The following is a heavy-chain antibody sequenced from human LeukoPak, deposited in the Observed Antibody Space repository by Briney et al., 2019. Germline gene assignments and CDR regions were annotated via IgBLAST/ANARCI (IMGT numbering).Heavy chain of an antibody. CDR1: VFTFSSYV. CDR3: AKDGGGYYYYMDV. Sequence: GGSLRLSCADSVFTFSSYVMSWVRQALGKGLEWVSAISGSGGSTYYADSVKGRFTISRDNSKNTLYLQMNSLRAEDTAVYYCAKDGGGYYYYMDVWGKGTTVTVSS. J-gene: IGHJ6*03. D-gene: IGHD3-16*01. V-gene: IGHV3-23*01. CDR2: ISGSGGST.